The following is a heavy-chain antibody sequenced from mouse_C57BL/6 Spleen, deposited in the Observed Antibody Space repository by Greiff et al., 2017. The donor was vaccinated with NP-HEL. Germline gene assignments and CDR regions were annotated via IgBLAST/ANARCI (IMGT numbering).Heavy chain of an antibody. CDR2: IDPETGGT. Sequence: VQLHQSGAELVRPGASVTLSCKASGYTFTDYEMHWVKQTPVHGLEWIGAIDPETGGTAYNQKFKGKAILTADKSSSTAYMELRSLTSEDSAVYYCTITGTGPYYFDYWGQGTTLTVSS. V-gene: IGHV1-15*01. CDR3: TITGTGPYYFDY. J-gene: IGHJ2*01. D-gene: IGHD4-1*01. CDR1: GYTFTDYE.